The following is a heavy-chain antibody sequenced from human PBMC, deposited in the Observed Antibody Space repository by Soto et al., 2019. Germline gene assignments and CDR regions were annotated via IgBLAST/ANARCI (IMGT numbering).Heavy chain of an antibody. CDR2: ISNSGSTT. D-gene: IGHD4-17*01. CDR1: GFSFNGYS. CDR3: ARNSYGDYVPDV. Sequence: EVQLVESGGGLAQPGGSLRLSCAVSGFSFNGYSMNWVRQAPGKGLEWVSYISNSGSTTYYADSVKGRFTISRDNAENSLYLQMNSLRDEDTAVYYCARNSYGDYVPDVWGQGTTFTVSS. V-gene: IGHV3-48*02. J-gene: IGHJ6*02.